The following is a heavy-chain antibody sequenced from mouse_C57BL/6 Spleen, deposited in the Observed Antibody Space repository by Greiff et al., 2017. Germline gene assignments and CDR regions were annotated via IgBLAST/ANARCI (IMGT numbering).Heavy chain of an antibody. J-gene: IGHJ3*01. Sequence: QVQLQQSGAELVKPGASVKLSCKASGYTFTEYTIHWVKQRSGQGLEWIGWFYPGSGSIKYNEKFKDKATLTADKSSSTVYMELSKLTSEDSAVYFCARHEEGAGYYDYGGAWFACWGQGTLVTVSA. D-gene: IGHD2-4*01. CDR3: ARHEEGAGYYDYGGAWFAC. CDR2: FYPGSGSI. V-gene: IGHV1-62-2*01. CDR1: GYTFTEYT.